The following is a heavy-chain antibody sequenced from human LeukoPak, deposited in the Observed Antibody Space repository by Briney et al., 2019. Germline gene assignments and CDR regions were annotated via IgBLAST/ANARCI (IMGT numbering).Heavy chain of an antibody. J-gene: IGHJ5*02. CDR1: GLTFRNYA. CDR3: ARVNGPNSGYYYTLDL. Sequence: GGSLRLSCAASGLTFRNYAMHWVRQAPGGRLEWVAVIWFDGTEKYYAASVMGRFTISRDSSESTLYLQMNGLRAEDTAVYYCARVNGPNSGYYYTLDLWGQGTPVTVSS. V-gene: IGHV3-33*01. D-gene: IGHD3-22*01. CDR2: IWFDGTEK.